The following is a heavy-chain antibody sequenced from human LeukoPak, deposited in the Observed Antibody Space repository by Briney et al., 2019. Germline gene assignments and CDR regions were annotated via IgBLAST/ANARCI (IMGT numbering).Heavy chain of an antibody. D-gene: IGHD2-2*01. V-gene: IGHV3-23*01. CDR2: ISGSGGST. Sequence: GSLRLSCAASGFTFSSYAMSWVRQAPGKGLEWVSAISGSGGSTYYADSVKGRFTISRDNSKNTLYLQMNSLRAEDTAVYYCAKDEDIVVVPAAIVYWGQGTLVTVSS. CDR3: AKDEDIVVVPAAIVY. CDR1: GFTFSSYA. J-gene: IGHJ4*02.